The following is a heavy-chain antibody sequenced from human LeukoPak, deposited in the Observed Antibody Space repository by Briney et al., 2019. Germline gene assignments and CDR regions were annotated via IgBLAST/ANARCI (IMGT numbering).Heavy chain of an antibody. Sequence: GASVTVSCKASEYTFTSYYLHWVRQAPAQGLEWMGIINPSGGSTSYAQKFQGRVTVTRDTSTSTVYMELSSLRSEDTAVYYCARGTLGYCSGGSCPHHDTFDIWGQGTMVTVSS. CDR1: EYTFTSYY. J-gene: IGHJ3*02. V-gene: IGHV1-46*01. CDR3: ARGTLGYCSGGSCPHHDTFDI. CDR2: INPSGGST. D-gene: IGHD2-15*01.